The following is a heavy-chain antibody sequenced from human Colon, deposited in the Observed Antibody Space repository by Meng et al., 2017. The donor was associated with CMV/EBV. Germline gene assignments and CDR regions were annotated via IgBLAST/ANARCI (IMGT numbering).Heavy chain of an antibody. V-gene: IGHV3-30*04. D-gene: IGHD1-26*01. J-gene: IGHJ3*02. Sequence: SLKISCVASGFKFTSYGLHWVRQAPGRGLEWVAVMLFEARSRDYADSVKGRFTISRDNSKNTLYLEMNNLRAEDTAVYYCARDLLEGAGRLADASDIWGQGTMVTVSS. CDR1: GFKFTSYG. CDR3: ARDLLEGAGRLADASDI. CDR2: MLFEARSR.